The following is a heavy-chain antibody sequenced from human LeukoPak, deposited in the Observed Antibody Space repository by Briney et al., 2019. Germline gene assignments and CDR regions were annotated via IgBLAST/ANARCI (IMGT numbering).Heavy chain of an antibody. CDR2: ISYDGSNK. J-gene: IGHJ4*02. Sequence: GGSLRLSCAASGFTFSSYAMHWVRQAPGKGLEWVAVISYDGSNKYYADSAKGRFTISGDNSKNTLYLQMNSLRAEDTAVYYCASCHSSPFRPPAPFLDWGQGTLVTVSS. CDR3: ASCHSSPFRPPAPFLD. D-gene: IGHD6-6*01. CDR1: GFTFSSYA. V-gene: IGHV3-30-3*01.